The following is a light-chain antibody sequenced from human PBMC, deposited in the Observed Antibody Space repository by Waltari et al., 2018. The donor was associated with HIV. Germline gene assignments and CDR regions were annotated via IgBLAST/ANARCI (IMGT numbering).Light chain of an antibody. V-gene: IGKV1-9*01. J-gene: IGKJ2*01. CDR2: STS. CDR1: QDSSNS. Sequence: VTITCRASQDSSNSVAWYQQRPGKAPKLLIYSTSTLQSGVPSRFRGSRSRTEFTLTIASLQAEDFATYFCQQLNTYPHTFGQGTKVEI. CDR3: QQLNTYPHT.